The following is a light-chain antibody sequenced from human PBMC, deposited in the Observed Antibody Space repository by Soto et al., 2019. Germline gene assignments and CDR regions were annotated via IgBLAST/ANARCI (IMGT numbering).Light chain of an antibody. CDR1: SSNI. CDR2: DNN. J-gene: IGLJ2*01. Sequence: QSALTQPPSVSAAPGQKVTISYSGSSSNIVSWYQQLPGTAPKLLIYDNNKRPSGIPDRFSGSKSGTSATLGITGLQTGDEADYYCGTWDTSLSAVVFGGGTKLTVL. CDR3: GTWDTSLSAVV. V-gene: IGLV1-51*01.